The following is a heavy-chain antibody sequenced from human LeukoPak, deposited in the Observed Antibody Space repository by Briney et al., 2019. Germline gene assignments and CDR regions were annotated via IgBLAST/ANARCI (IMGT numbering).Heavy chain of an antibody. CDR3: ARDPSGYCSSTSCFNFDY. CDR1: GYTFTGYY. CDR2: INPSGGST. D-gene: IGHD2-2*01. J-gene: IGHJ4*02. Sequence: ASVKVSCKASGYTFTGYYMHWVRQAPGQGLEWMGIINPSGGSTSYAQKFQGRVTMTRDTSTSTVYMELSSLRSEDTAVYYCARDPSGYCSSTSCFNFDYWGQGTLVIVSS. V-gene: IGHV1-46*01.